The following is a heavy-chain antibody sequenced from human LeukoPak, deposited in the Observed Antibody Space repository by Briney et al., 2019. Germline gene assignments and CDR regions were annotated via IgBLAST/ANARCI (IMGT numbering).Heavy chain of an antibody. V-gene: IGHV7-4-1*02. CDR2: INTNTGNP. D-gene: IGHD3/OR15-3a*01. CDR1: GYTFTGYY. J-gene: IGHJ4*02. Sequence: ASVKVSCKASGYTFTGYYLHWVRQAPGQGLEWMGWINTNTGNPTYAQGFTGRFVFSLDTSVSTAYLQISSLKAEDTAVYYCARVFDWRAFDYWGQGTLVTVSS. CDR3: ARVFDWRAFDY.